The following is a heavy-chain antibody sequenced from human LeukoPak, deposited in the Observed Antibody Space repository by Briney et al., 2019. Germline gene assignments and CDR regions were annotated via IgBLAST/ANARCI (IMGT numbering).Heavy chain of an antibody. CDR1: GFTFSAYS. CDR3: TSGLIAIVSDNNFYHYMDV. D-gene: IGHD2-21*01. J-gene: IGHJ6*03. Sequence: GGSLRLSCSASGFTFSAYSMNWVRQAPGKGLEWVSSITSRSNYIYYADSVKGRFTISRDNAMNSVFLQMNSLRAEDSAVYYCTSGLIAIVSDNNFYHYMDVWGKGTTVTVSS. CDR2: ITSRSNYI. V-gene: IGHV3-21*01.